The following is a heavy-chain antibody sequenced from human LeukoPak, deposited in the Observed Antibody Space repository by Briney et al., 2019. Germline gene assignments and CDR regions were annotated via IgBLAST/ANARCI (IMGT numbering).Heavy chain of an antibody. Sequence: GGSLRLSCAASGFTFSSYWMHWVRQGPGKGLVWVAHINDDGTTTGYAEFAEGRFTISRDDAKNTLYLQISSLRAEDTALYYCTRGGFYYDSSGHFPHFFDSWGQGTLVTVSS. CDR1: GFTFSSYW. J-gene: IGHJ4*02. CDR3: TRGGFYYDSSGHFPHFFDS. D-gene: IGHD3-22*01. CDR2: INDDGTTT. V-gene: IGHV3-74*01.